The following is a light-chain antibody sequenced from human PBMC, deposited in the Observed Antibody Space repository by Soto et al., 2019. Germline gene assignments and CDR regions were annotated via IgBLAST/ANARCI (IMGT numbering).Light chain of an antibody. CDR3: QQYNKWRT. J-gene: IGKJ1*01. V-gene: IGKV3-15*01. CDR2: GAS. CDR1: ESVSSN. Sequence: EIVMTQSPATLSVSLGERATLSCRASESVSSNLAWYQQKPGQAPRLLIYGASTRATGIPARISGSGSGTEFTLTISSLQSEDFAVYYCQQYNKWRTFGQGTKVDIK.